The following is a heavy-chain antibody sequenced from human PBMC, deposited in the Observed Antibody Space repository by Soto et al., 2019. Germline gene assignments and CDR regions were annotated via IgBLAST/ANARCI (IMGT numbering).Heavy chain of an antibody. CDR2: IIPIFGTA. CDR1: GGTFSSYA. Sequence: ASVKVSCKASGGTFSSYAISWVRQAPGQGLEWMGGIIPIFGTANYAQKFQGRVTITADKSTSTAYMELSSLRSEDTAVYYCARALTWNYRVLFDYWGEGAMVTV. CDR3: ARALTWNYRVLFDY. D-gene: IGHD1-7*01. J-gene: IGHJ4*01. V-gene: IGHV1-69*06.